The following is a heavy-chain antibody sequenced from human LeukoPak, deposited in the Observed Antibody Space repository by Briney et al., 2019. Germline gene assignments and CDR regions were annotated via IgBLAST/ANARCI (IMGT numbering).Heavy chain of an antibody. V-gene: IGHV3-30-3*01. D-gene: IGHD3-10*01. Sequence: GGSLRLSCAASGFTFSGYAMHWVRQAPGKGLEWVAVISYDGSNKYYADSVKGRFTISRDNSKNTLYLQMNSLRAEDTAVYYCARGPDYYGSGSADYWGQGTLVTVSS. CDR2: ISYDGSNK. CDR3: ARGPDYYGSGSADY. J-gene: IGHJ4*02. CDR1: GFTFSGYA.